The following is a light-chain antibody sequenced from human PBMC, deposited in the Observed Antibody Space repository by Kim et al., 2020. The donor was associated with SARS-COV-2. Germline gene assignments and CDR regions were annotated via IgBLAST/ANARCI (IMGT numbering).Light chain of an antibody. CDR2: GAS. V-gene: IGKV3-20*01. J-gene: IGKJ4*01. CDR3: QQYDGSPT. Sequence: EIVLTQSPGTLSLSPGERATLSCRASQNIDNNYLTWYQQKPGQAPRLLIFGASIRATGIPDKISGSGSGTDFTLTISRLEAEDFAVYYCQQYDGSPTFGGGTKVDVK. CDR1: QNIDNNY.